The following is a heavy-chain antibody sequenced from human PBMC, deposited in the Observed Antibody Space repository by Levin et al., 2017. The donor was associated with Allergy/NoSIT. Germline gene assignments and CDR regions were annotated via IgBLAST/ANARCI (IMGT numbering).Heavy chain of an antibody. V-gene: IGHV4-30-4*01. Sequence: LRLSCTVSGGSISSGDYYWSWIRQPPGKGLEWIGYIYYSGSTYYNPSLKSRVTISVDTSKNQFSLKLSSVTAADTAVYYCARERGNDYGDYVYHDAFDIWGQGTMVTVSS. CDR3: ARERGNDYGDYVYHDAFDI. D-gene: IGHD4-17*01. CDR2: IYYSGST. CDR1: GGSISSGDYY. J-gene: IGHJ3*02.